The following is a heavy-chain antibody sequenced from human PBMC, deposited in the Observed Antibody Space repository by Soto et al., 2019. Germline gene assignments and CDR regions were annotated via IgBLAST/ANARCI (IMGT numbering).Heavy chain of an antibody. D-gene: IGHD3-22*01. Sequence: VQLRESGGSLVQPGGSLTLSCAASGFPFSSYAMSWVRQTPEGGLEWVAAISGGGNDRYYADFVQGRFTFSRDNSRNILYLHMNSLRADDTAMYFCARSLFMVAPDSEPFDYWGQGPLVTVSS. J-gene: IGHJ4*02. CDR3: ARSLFMVAPDSEPFDY. V-gene: IGHV3-23*01. CDR2: ISGGGNDR. CDR1: GFPFSSYA.